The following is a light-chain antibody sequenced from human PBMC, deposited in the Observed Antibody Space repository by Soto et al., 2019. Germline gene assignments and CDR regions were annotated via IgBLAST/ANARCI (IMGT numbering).Light chain of an antibody. Sequence: EILMTQSPSTLAVSPGERATLSCRACQSVSTNLAWYQQKPGQAPRLLIYDASTRATGIPARFSGSGSGTEFTLTISSLQSEDFAVYYCQQYYDWPITFGQGTRLEIK. CDR2: DAS. V-gene: IGKV3-15*01. CDR3: QQYYDWPIT. J-gene: IGKJ5*01. CDR1: QSVSTN.